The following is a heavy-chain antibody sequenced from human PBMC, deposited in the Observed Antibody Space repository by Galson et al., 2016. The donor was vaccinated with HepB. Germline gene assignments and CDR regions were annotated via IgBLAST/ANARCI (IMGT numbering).Heavy chain of an antibody. CDR3: VTVSDTWYYFDC. J-gene: IGHJ4*02. V-gene: IGHV1-24*01. CDR1: GYTVTELS. D-gene: IGHD2-8*02. CDR2: FDPENGET. Sequence: SVKVSCKVSGYTVTELSIHWVRQAPGKGLEWMGGFDPENGETVYTQKFQGRVTMTEDTSTDTAYMELSSLRSEDTAVYYCVTVSDTWYYFDCWGQGTLVTVSS.